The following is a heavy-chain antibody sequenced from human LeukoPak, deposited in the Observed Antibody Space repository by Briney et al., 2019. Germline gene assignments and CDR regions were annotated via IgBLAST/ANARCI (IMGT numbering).Heavy chain of an antibody. CDR2: IYYSGST. CDR1: GGSIRSTSYY. V-gene: IGHV4-39*07. Sequence: SETLSLTCSVSGGSIRSTSYYWGWIRQPPGKGLEWIGSIYYSGSTYYNPSLKSRVTISVDTSKNQFSLKLSSVTAADTAVYYCARVSGWYLGGYGYWGQGTLVTVSS. D-gene: IGHD6-19*01. J-gene: IGHJ4*02. CDR3: ARVSGWYLGGYGY.